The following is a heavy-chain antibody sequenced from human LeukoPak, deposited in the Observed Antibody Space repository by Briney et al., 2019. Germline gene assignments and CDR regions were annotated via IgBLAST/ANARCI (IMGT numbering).Heavy chain of an antibody. Sequence: GGSLRLSCAASGFTFSSYWLSWVRQAPGKGREWVASIEQDGSQKYYVDSVRGRFTISRDNAKNSVYLQTNSLRVEDAAVYYCARNSGSNPFDYWGQGTLVTVSS. CDR3: ARNSGSNPFDY. D-gene: IGHD1-26*01. CDR1: GFTFSSYW. CDR2: IEQDGSQK. J-gene: IGHJ4*02. V-gene: IGHV3-7*01.